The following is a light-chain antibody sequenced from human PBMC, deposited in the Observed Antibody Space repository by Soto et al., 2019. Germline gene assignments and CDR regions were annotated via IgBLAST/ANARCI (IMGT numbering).Light chain of an antibody. Sequence: QSALTQPRSVSGSPGQSVTISCTRTSSDIGAYNAVAWYQQHPDKAPKLIIFAVSKRPSGVPDRFSGSKSGNTASLTISGLQAEDEADYYCSSYAGNYIYVFATGTKVTVL. CDR2: AVS. CDR3: SSYAGNYIYV. J-gene: IGLJ1*01. CDR1: SSDIGAYNA. V-gene: IGLV2-11*01.